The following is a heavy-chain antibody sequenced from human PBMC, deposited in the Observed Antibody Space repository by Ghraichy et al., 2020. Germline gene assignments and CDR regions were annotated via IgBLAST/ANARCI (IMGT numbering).Heavy chain of an antibody. Sequence: SQTLSLTCAVYGGSFSGYYWSWIRQPPGKGLEWIGEINHSGSTNYNPSLKSRVTISVDTSKNQFSLKLSSVTAADTAVYYCARGKKGNSSGRAGATGLGYWGQGTLVTVSS. V-gene: IGHV4-34*01. CDR1: GGSFSGYY. J-gene: IGHJ4*02. CDR3: ARGKKGNSSGRAGATGLGY. CDR2: INHSGST. D-gene: IGHD6-19*01.